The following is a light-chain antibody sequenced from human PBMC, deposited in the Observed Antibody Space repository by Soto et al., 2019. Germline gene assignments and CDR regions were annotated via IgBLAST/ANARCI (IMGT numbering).Light chain of an antibody. Sequence: EIVLTQSPATLSLSPGERATLSCRASQSVSSYLAWYQHKPGQAPRLLIYDASNRATGIPARFSGCGSGTDFTLTISSLEPEDFAVYYCQQRSNWPHTFGPGTKLEIK. CDR3: QQRSNWPHT. V-gene: IGKV3-11*01. J-gene: IGKJ2*01. CDR1: QSVSSY. CDR2: DAS.